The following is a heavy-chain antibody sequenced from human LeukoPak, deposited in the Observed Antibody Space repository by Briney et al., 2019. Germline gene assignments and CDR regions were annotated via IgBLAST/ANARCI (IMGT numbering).Heavy chain of an antibody. J-gene: IGHJ4*02. CDR1: GGSISSGSYY. Sequence: PSETLSPTCTVSGGSISSGSYYWSWIRQPAGKGLEWIGRIYTSGSTNYNPSLKSRVTISVDTSKNQFSLKLSSVTAADTAVYYCARELTIFGVVTNDYWGQGTLVTVSS. CDR2: IYTSGST. V-gene: IGHV4-61*02. CDR3: ARELTIFGVVTNDY. D-gene: IGHD3-3*01.